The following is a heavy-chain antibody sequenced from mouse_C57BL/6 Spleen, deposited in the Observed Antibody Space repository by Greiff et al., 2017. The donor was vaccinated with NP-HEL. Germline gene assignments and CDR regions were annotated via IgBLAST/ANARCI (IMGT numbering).Heavy chain of an antibody. V-gene: IGHV1-62-2*01. Sequence: QVQLKESGAELVKPGASVKLSCKASGYTFTEYTIHWVKQRSGQGLEWIGWFYPGSGSIKYNEKFKDKATLTADKSSSTVYMELSRLTSEDSAVYFCARHEEVLYGNWYFDVWDTGTTVTVSS. CDR3: ARHEEVLYGNWYFDV. J-gene: IGHJ1*03. CDR1: GYTFTEYT. CDR2: FYPGSGSI. D-gene: IGHD2-1*01.